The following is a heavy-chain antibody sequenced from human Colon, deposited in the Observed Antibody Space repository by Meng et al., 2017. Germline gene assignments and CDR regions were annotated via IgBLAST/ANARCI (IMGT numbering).Heavy chain of an antibody. CDR3: ARDTLYGTDY. D-gene: IGHD4-17*01. J-gene: IGHJ4*02. Sequence: QVHLHESGPGLVRPSDDLSLVCTVSGGSIKSGGSHWSWVRQHPGKGLEYNGFMSDSGTTDYNPSLRSRVSISEIGSSKNQFSLTLRSVTAADTATYFCARDTLYGTDYWGQGVLVTVSS. V-gene: IGHV4-31*03. CDR1: GGSIKSGGSH. CDR2: MSDSGTT.